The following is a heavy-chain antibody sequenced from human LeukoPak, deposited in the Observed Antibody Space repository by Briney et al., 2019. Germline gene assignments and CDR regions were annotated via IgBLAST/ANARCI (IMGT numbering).Heavy chain of an antibody. CDR3: ARALNYYDSSGYSNYGVFDY. V-gene: IGHV4-34*01. J-gene: IGHJ4*02. CDR1: GGSFSGYY. CDR2: INHSGST. Sequence: SETLSLTCAVYGGSFSGYYWSWIRQPPGKGLEWIGEINHSGSTNYNPSLKSRVTISVDTSKNQFSLNLRSVTAADTAVYYCARALNYYDSSGYSNYGVFDYWGQGTLVTVSS. D-gene: IGHD3-22*01.